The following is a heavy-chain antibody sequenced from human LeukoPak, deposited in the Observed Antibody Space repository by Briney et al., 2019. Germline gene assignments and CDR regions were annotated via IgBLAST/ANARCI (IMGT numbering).Heavy chain of an antibody. V-gene: IGHV3-66*01. Sequence: GGSLRLSCAASGFTVSSNYMSWVRQAPGKGPEWVSVIYSGGSTYYADSVKGRFTISRDNSKNTLYLQMNSLRAEDTAVYYCARGWYSSGWYSDYWGQGTLVTGSS. CDR2: IYSGGST. CDR1: GFTVSSNY. J-gene: IGHJ4*02. CDR3: ARGWYSSGWYSDY. D-gene: IGHD6-19*01.